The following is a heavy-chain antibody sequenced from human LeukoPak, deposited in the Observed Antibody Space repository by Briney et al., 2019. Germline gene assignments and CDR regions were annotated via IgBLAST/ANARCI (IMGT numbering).Heavy chain of an antibody. CDR3: ARVSYGSGSSIDY. V-gene: IGHV4-34*01. J-gene: IGHJ4*02. D-gene: IGHD3-10*01. CDR2: INHSGST. CDR1: GGSFSGYY. Sequence: SETLSLTCAVYGGSFSGYYWSWIRQPPGKGLEWIGEINHSGSTYYNPSLKSRVTISVDTSKNQFSLKLSSVTAADTAVYYCARVSYGSGSSIDYWGQGTLVTVSS.